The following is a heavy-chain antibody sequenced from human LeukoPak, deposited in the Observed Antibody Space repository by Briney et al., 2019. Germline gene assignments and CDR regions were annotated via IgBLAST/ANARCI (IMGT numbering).Heavy chain of an antibody. J-gene: IGHJ4*02. CDR3: ARGASSGYRIDY. V-gene: IGHV3-74*01. CDR2: ISKDGSTT. D-gene: IGHD5-18*01. CDR1: GFTFNNYW. Sequence: GGSLRLSCAASGFTFNNYWMHWLRQAPGKGLVWVSRISKDGSTTNYADSVKGRFTISRDNAKNTLYLQMNSLTAEDTALYYCARGASSGYRIDYWGQGTLVTVSS.